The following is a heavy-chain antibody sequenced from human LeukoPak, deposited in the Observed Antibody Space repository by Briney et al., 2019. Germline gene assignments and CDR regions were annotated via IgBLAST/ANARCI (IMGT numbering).Heavy chain of an antibody. D-gene: IGHD6-13*01. CDR3: ARALAAAGTYYFDY. Sequence: ASVKVSCKASGYTFISYAMNWVRQAPGQGLEWVGWINTNIGNPTYAQGFTGRFVFSLDTSVSTAYLQISSLKAEDTAVYYCARALAAAGTYYFDYWGQGTLVTVSS. CDR1: GYTFISYA. J-gene: IGHJ4*02. V-gene: IGHV7-4-1*02. CDR2: INTNIGNP.